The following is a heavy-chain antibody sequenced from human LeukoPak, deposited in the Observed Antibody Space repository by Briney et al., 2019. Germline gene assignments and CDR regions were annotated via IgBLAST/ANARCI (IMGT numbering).Heavy chain of an antibody. CDR2: ISYSGST. J-gene: IGHJ6*02. Sequence: PSETLSLTCTVSGGSLSGRYWSWIRQPPGKGLEWIGHISYSGSTNYNPSLKSRVTISVDTSKNQFSLKLSSVTAADTAVYYCAREDVAPYYYYGMDVWGQGTTVTVSS. CDR3: AREDVAPYYYYGMDV. CDR1: GGSLSGRY. V-gene: IGHV4-59*11.